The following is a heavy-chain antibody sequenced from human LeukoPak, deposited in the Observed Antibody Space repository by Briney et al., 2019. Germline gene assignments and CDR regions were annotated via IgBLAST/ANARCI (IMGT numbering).Heavy chain of an antibody. CDR3: ASAAFGTSNFYYYYGMDV. V-gene: IGHV3-30*04. Sequence: GGSLRLSCAASGFTFSIHTMHWVRQAPGRGLEWVAVMSYDGSNKYYADSVKGRFTISRDNSKNTLYLQMKSLRAEDTAVYYCASAAFGTSNFYYYYGMDVWGQGTTVTVSS. D-gene: IGHD2-2*01. J-gene: IGHJ6*02. CDR2: MSYDGSNK. CDR1: GFTFSIHT.